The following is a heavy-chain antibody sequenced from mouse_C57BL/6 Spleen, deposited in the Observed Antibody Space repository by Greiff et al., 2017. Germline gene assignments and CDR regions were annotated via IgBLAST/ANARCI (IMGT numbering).Heavy chain of an antibody. Sequence: VQLQQSGAELVKPGASVKISCTASGYAFSSYWMNWVKQRPGKGLEWIGQIYPGDGDTNYNGWFKGKVTLTADKSSSTAYMQLSSLTSEDSADYCGAGPQGSYWYFDVWGTGTTVTVSS. J-gene: IGHJ1*03. D-gene: IGHD1-1*01. CDR1: GYAFSSYW. V-gene: IGHV1-80*01. CDR2: IYPGDGDT. CDR3: AGPQGSYWYFDV.